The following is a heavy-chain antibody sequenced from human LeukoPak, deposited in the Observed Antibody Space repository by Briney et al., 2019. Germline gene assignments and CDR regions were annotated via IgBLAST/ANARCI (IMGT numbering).Heavy chain of an antibody. CDR1: GFTFSSHS. CDR3: ASHIEWYFDY. Sequence: GGSLRLSCAASGFTFSSHSMNWVRQAPGKGLEWVSVIYSGGSTYYADSVKGRFTISRDNSKKTLYLQMNSLRAEDAAVYYCASHIEWYFDYWGQGTLVTVSS. CDR2: IYSGGST. V-gene: IGHV3-66*04. D-gene: IGHD3-3*01. J-gene: IGHJ4*02.